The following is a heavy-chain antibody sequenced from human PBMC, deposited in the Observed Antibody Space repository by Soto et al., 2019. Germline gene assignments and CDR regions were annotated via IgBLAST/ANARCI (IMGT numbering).Heavy chain of an antibody. CDR2: ISYDGSNK. CDR3: ARDLITMIVVVPAFGY. J-gene: IGHJ4*02. CDR1: GFTFSSYA. Sequence: SGGSLRLSCAASGFTFSSYAMRWVRQAPGKGLEWVAVISYDGSNKYYADSVKGRFTISRDNSKNTLYLQMNSLRAEDTAVYYCARDLITMIVVVPAFGYWGQGTLVTVS. D-gene: IGHD3-22*01. V-gene: IGHV3-30-3*01.